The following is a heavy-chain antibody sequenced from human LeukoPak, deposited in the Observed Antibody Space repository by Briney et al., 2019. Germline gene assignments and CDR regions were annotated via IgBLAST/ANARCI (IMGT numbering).Heavy chain of an antibody. Sequence: SVKVSCKASGGTFSSYTISWVRQAPGQGLEWMGRIIPILGIANYAQKFQGRVTITADKSTGTAYMELSSLRSEDTAVYYCARGSITIFGVVIHAFDIWSQGTMVTVSS. D-gene: IGHD3-3*01. CDR3: ARGSITIFGVVIHAFDI. V-gene: IGHV1-69*02. CDR2: IIPILGIA. J-gene: IGHJ3*02. CDR1: GGTFSSYT.